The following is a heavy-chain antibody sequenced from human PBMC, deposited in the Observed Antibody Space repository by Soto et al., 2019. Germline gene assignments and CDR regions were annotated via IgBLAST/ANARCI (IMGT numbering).Heavy chain of an antibody. V-gene: IGHV3-30-3*01. D-gene: IGHD1-7*01. Sequence: PGGSLRLSCAASGFTYSTYTMHWVRQAPGKGLEWVAVISYDGNNKFYADSVKGRFTISRDSTKQTLYLQMNSLRPDDTAMYYCARDGVSSTEYTWNYETYFDYWGQGALVTVSS. CDR3: ARDGVSSTEYTWNYETYFDY. CDR1: GFTYSTYT. CDR2: ISYDGNNK. J-gene: IGHJ4*02.